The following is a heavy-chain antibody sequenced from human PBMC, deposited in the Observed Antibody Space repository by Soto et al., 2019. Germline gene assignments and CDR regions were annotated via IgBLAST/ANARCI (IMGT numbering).Heavy chain of an antibody. Sequence: GGSLRLSCAASGFTFSSYAMSWVRQAPGKGLEWVSAISGSGGSTYYADSVKGRFTISRDNSKNTLYLQMNSLRAEDTAVYYCAKDPRSLVFDWLFGQTCCADYWGQGTLVTVSS. D-gene: IGHD3-9*01. CDR3: AKDPRSLVFDWLFGQTCCADY. J-gene: IGHJ4*02. CDR2: ISGSGGST. CDR1: GFTFSSYA. V-gene: IGHV3-23*01.